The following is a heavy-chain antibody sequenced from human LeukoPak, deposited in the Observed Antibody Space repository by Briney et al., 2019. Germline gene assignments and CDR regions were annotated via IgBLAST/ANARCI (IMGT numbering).Heavy chain of an antibody. J-gene: IGHJ6*02. V-gene: IGHV1-3*01. Sequence: ASVKVSCKASGYTFTSYAMHWVRQDPGQRLEWMGWINAGNGNTKYSQKFQGRVTITRDTSASTAYMELSSLRSEDTAVYYCARDLRKYSSSWYYYYYGMDVWGQGTTVTVSS. CDR2: INAGNGNT. D-gene: IGHD6-13*01. CDR3: ARDLRKYSSSWYYYYYGMDV. CDR1: GYTFTSYA.